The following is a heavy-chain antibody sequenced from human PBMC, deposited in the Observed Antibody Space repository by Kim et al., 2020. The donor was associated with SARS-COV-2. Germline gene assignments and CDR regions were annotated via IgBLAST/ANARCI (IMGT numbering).Heavy chain of an antibody. Sequence: SETLSLTCTVSGGSISSYYWSWIRQPPGKGLEWIGYFFYSGSTNYNPSLKSRVTISVDTSKNQFSLKLSSVTAADTAVYYCARHLGYFYFFDYWGQGTLVTVSS. CDR2: FFYSGST. CDR3: ARHLGYFYFFDY. V-gene: IGHV4-59*08. J-gene: IGHJ4*02. CDR1: GGSISSYY. D-gene: IGHD3-9*01.